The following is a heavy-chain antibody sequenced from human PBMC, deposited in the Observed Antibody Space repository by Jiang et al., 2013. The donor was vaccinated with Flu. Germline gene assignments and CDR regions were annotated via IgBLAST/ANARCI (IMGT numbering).Heavy chain of an antibody. J-gene: IGHJ5*02. V-gene: IGHV5-51*01. CDR2: IYPGDFDT. Sequence: PGESLNISCKGSGYKFTNYWIGWVRQIPGKGLEWMGIIYPGDFDTRYSPSFQGQVTISADKSINTAYLQWSSLKASDTAMYYCARAGLGYSPSDWFDPWGQGTLVTVSS. D-gene: IGHD3-22*01. CDR1: GYKFTNYW. CDR3: ARAGLGYSPSDWFDP.